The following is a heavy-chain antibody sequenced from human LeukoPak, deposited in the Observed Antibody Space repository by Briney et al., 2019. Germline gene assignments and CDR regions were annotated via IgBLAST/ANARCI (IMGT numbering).Heavy chain of an antibody. Sequence: GGSLRLSCAASGFSFSSHGMHWVRQAPGKGLEWVAVISHDGNTKYYADSVKGRFTISRENAENSLYLQMNSLRAEDTAVYYCARGGRTYYYDSSGYFDWGQGTLVTVSS. CDR3: ARGGRTYYYDSSGYFD. D-gene: IGHD3-22*01. J-gene: IGHJ4*02. V-gene: IGHV3-30*03. CDR1: GFSFSSHG. CDR2: ISHDGNTK.